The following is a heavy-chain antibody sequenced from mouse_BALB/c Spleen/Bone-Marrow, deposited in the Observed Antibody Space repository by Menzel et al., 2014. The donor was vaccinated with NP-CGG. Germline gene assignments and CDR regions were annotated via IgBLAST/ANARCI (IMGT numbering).Heavy chain of an antibody. Sequence: QVQLQQPGAELVKPGASVKLSCRASGYTFTTYWMHWVKQRPGQGLEWIGEINPSNGRTDYNEKFKSKATLTVDKSSSTAYMQLSSLTSEDSAVYYCARDYVYDAGFAWFVYWGQGTLVTVSA. J-gene: IGHJ3*01. D-gene: IGHD2-14*01. CDR2: INPSNGRT. CDR1: GYTFTTYW. CDR3: ARDYVYDAGFAWFVY. V-gene: IGHV1S81*02.